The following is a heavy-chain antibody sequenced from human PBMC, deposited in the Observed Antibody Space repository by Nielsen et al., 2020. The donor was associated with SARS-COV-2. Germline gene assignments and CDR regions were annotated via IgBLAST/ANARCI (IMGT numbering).Heavy chain of an antibody. CDR1: GGSISSYY. CDR3: ARGEKFLLYSGSYYAEYFQH. V-gene: IGHV4-59*13. D-gene: IGHD1-26*01. CDR2: IYYSGST. J-gene: IGHJ1*01. Sequence: SETLSLTCTVSGGSISSYYWSWIRQPPGKGLEWIGYIYYSGSTNYNPSLKSRVTISVDTSKNQFSLKLSSVTAADTAVYYCARGEKFLLYSGSYYAEYFQHWGQGTLVTVSS.